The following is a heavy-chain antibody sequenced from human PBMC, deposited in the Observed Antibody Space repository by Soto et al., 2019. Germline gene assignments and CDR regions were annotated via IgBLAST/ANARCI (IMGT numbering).Heavy chain of an antibody. Sequence: QVQVVESGGGVVQPGKSLRLSCAASGFTFSLYGMHCVRQAPGKGLEWVAVIWYDGSKKYYADSVKGRFAISRDNSNNTLYLQMNSLRTEDTAVYYCARGGNPLTATYLPDFWGQGTLVTVSS. D-gene: IGHD2-21*02. J-gene: IGHJ4*02. CDR1: GFTFSLYG. V-gene: IGHV3-33*01. CDR3: ARGGNPLTATYLPDF. CDR2: IWYDGSKK.